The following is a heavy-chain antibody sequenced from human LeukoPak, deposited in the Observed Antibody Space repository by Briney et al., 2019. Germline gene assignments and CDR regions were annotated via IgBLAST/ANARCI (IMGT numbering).Heavy chain of an antibody. J-gene: IGHJ5*02. CDR3: AKFASVAGGTNWFDA. D-gene: IGHD2-15*01. CDR2: IHYSGST. Sequence: SETLSLTCSVSGGSISTYYWSWIRQPPGKGLEWIAWIHYSGSTNYNPSLKSRVTISLDTSKNQFSLKLSSVTAADTAVYHCAKFASVAGGTNWFDAWGQETLVTVSA. CDR1: GGSISTYY. V-gene: IGHV4-59*08.